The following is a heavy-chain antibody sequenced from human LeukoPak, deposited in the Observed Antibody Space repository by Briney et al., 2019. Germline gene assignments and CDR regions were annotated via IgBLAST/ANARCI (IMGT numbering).Heavy chain of an antibody. CDR3: ARGVTMVRGAAYFDY. D-gene: IGHD3-10*01. CDR2: IYHSGST. V-gene: IGHV4-38-2*01. Sequence: SETLSLTCAVSGYSISSGYYWGWIRQPPGKGLEWIGSIYHSGSTYYNPSLKSRVTISVDTFKNQFSLKLSSVTAADTAVYYCARGVTMVRGAAYFDYWGQGTLVTVSS. J-gene: IGHJ4*02. CDR1: GYSISSGYY.